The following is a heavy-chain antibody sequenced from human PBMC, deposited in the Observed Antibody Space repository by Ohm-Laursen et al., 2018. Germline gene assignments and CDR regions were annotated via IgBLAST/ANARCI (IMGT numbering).Heavy chain of an antibody. V-gene: IGHV3-48*01. Sequence: SLRLSCAASGFTFSSYSINWVRQAPGKGLEWVSYISSSSSTIYYADSVKGRFTISRDNAKNSLFLQMNSLRAEDTAVYYCARVMATDNGGNSGAFDIWGQGTVVTVSS. D-gene: IGHD4-23*01. J-gene: IGHJ3*02. CDR1: GFTFSSYS. CDR2: ISSSSSTI. CDR3: ARVMATDNGGNSGAFDI.